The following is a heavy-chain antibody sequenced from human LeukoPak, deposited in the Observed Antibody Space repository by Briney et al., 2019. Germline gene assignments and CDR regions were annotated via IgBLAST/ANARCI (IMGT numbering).Heavy chain of an antibody. CDR2: ISGAGGRT. Sequence: GGSLRLSCVVSGFTFSNYAMNWVRQAPGKGLEWVSAISGAGGRTYYADSVKGRFTISRDNSKNMVYMQMNSLRAEDTAVYYCARDLSKAAAGTFDYWGQGTLVTVSS. V-gene: IGHV3-23*01. CDR3: ARDLSKAAAGTFDY. D-gene: IGHD6-13*01. J-gene: IGHJ4*02. CDR1: GFTFSNYA.